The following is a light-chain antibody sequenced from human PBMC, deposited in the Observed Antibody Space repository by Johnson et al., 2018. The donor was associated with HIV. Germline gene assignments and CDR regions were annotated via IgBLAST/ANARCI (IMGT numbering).Light chain of an antibody. CDR1: SSNIANIY. CDR3: GTWDSSLSAYV. J-gene: IGLJ1*01. V-gene: IGLV1-51*01. Sequence: QSVLTQPPSVSAAPGQKVTISCSGSSSNIANIYVSWYQQLPGTAPKLLIYDNNNRPSGIPERFSGSKSGTSANLGIPGLPTGDEADYYCGTWDSSLSAYVFGTGTKVTVL. CDR2: DNN.